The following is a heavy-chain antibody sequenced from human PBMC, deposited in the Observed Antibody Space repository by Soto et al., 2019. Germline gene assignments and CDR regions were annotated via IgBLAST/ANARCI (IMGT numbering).Heavy chain of an antibody. J-gene: IGHJ4*02. CDR2: ISSSSSYI. D-gene: IGHD1-1*01. V-gene: IGHV3-21*01. CDR1: GFTFSSYS. CDR3: ARDTLERLPHY. Sequence: VGSLRLSCVASGFTFSSYSINWVRQAPGKGLEWVSSISSSSSYIYYADSVKGRFTISRDNAKNSLYLQMNSLRAEDTAVYYCARDTLERLPHYWGQGTLVTLSS.